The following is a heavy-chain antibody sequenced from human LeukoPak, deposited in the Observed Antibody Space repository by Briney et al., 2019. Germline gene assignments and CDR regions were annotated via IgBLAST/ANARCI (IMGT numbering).Heavy chain of an antibody. D-gene: IGHD3-3*01. CDR1: GFTFDDYG. Sequence: GGSLRLSCAASGFTFDDYGMSWVRQAPGKGLEWVSGINWNGGSTVYADSVKGRFTISRDNAKNSLYLQMNSLRAEDTALYYCARVGLRFLEWLPYYCDYWGQATLVTVSS. CDR3: ARVGLRFLEWLPYYCDY. V-gene: IGHV3-20*04. CDR2: INWNGGST. J-gene: IGHJ4*02.